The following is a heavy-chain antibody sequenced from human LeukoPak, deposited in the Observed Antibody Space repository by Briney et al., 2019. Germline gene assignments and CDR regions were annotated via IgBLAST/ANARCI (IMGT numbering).Heavy chain of an antibody. J-gene: IGHJ4*02. V-gene: IGHV3-30*03. Sequence: PGGSLRLSCAASGFTFSSYGMHWVRQAPGKGLEWVAVISYDGSNKYYADSVKGRFTISRDNSKDTLYLQMNSLRAEDTAVYYCARGGYAVTTTIDYWGQGTLVTVSS. CDR3: ARGGYAVTTTIDY. CDR1: GFTFSSYG. CDR2: ISYDGSNK. D-gene: IGHD4-17*01.